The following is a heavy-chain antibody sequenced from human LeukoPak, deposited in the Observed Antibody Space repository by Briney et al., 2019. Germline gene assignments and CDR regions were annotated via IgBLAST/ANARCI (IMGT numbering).Heavy chain of an antibody. CDR2: INPNSGGT. D-gene: IGHD1-26*01. CDR1: GYTFTGYY. CDR3: ARDVLEVGATTSYYYYGLDV. J-gene: IGHJ6*02. Sequence: GASVKVSCKASGYTFTGYYMHWVRQAPGQGLEWMGWINPNSGGTNYAQKFQGRVTMTRDTTISTAYMELSRLRSDDTAVYYCARDVLEVGATTSYYYYGLDVWGQGTTVTVSS. V-gene: IGHV1-2*02.